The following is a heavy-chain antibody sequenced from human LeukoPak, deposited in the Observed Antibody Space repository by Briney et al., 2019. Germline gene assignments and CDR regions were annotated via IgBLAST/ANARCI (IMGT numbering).Heavy chain of an antibody. D-gene: IGHD3-22*01. V-gene: IGHV4-34*01. J-gene: IGHJ4*02. CDR2: INHSGST. Sequence: SETLSLTCAVYGGSFSGYYWSWIRQPPGKGLEWIGEINHSGSTNYNPSLKGRVTISVDTSKNQFSLKLSSVTAADTAVYYCASSYYYDSSQKNYWGQGTLVTVSS. CDR3: ASSYYYDSSQKNY. CDR1: GGSFSGYY.